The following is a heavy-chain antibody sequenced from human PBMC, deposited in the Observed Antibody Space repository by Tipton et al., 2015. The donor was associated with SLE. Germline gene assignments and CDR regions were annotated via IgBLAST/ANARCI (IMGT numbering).Heavy chain of an antibody. V-gene: IGHV4-31*03. Sequence: TLSLTCSVSGVSINSGGNYWRWIRQHPGKGLEWIGYMHFSGNTYYNPSLKRRVSISPDTSDNHFSLKLTSVTAADTAVYYCARARGEFRGDAFDVWGQGTLVNVSS. J-gene: IGHJ3*01. CDR3: ARARGEFRGDAFDV. D-gene: IGHD3-16*01. CDR2: MHFSGNT. CDR1: GVSINSGGNY.